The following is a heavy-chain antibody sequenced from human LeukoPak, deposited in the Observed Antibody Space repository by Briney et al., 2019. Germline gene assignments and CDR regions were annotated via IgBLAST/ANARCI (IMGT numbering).Heavy chain of an antibody. CDR2: ISSNGGST. CDR1: GFTFSSYA. CDR3: ARGRIRADY. V-gene: IGHV3-64*01. Sequence: GGSLRLSCAASGFTFSSYAMHWVRQAPGEGLEYVSAISSNGGSTDYANSVKGRFTISRDNSKNTLYLQMGSLRSEDMAVYYCARGRIRADYWGQGTLVTVSS. J-gene: IGHJ4*02.